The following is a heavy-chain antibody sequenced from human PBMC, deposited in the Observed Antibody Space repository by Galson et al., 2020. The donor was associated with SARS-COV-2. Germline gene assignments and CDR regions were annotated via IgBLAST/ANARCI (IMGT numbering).Heavy chain of an antibody. J-gene: IGHJ4*02. D-gene: IGHD6-13*01. Sequence: GESLKISCAVSGFTFDDYTMHWVRQSPGKGLEWVSLITWDGSTTYYADSVEGRFTISRDNSKNSLFLQMNTLRTEDTALYYCARDRSASGMSPTFDYWGQGTLVTVSS. CDR1: GFTFDDYT. CDR3: ARDRSASGMSPTFDY. CDR2: ITWDGSTT. V-gene: IGHV3-43*01.